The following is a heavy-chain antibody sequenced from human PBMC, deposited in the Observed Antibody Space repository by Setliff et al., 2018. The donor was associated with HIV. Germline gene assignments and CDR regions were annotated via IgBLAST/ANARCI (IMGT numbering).Heavy chain of an antibody. D-gene: IGHD1-1*01. V-gene: IGHV1-8*01. J-gene: IGHJ4*02. Sequence: ASVKVSCKASGYDFKIYDINWVRQVAGQGLEWMGWINPGTGNTGYPQNFSGRVTMTRNTSINTVYMELSSLRSEDTAIYFCARGKIPSWRLTMFDFWGQGTPGHRLL. CDR1: GYDFKIYD. CDR2: INPGTGNT. CDR3: ARGKIPSWRLTMFDF.